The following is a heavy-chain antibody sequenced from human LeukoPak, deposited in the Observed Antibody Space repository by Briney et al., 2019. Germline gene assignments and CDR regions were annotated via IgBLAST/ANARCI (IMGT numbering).Heavy chain of an antibody. V-gene: IGHV3-30*04. J-gene: IGHJ6*03. Sequence: GGSLRLSCAASEFTFRKHAMHWVRQAPGKGLEWVAVISHDGSNKYYADSVKGRFTISRDNPKDTVYLQMNSLRAEDTAVYYCAELGITMIGGVWGKGTTVTISS. CDR2: ISHDGSNK. CDR1: EFTFRKHA. D-gene: IGHD3-10*02. CDR3: AELGITMIGGV.